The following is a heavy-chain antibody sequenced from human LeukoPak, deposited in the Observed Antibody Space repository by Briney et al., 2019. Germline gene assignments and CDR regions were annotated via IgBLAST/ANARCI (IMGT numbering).Heavy chain of an antibody. CDR2: ISYDGSNK. D-gene: IGHD6-19*01. J-gene: IGHJ4*02. CDR1: GFTFSNYG. CDR3: AKGQWLELFPDY. Sequence: GGSLRLSCAASGFTFSNYGMHWVRQAPGKGLEWVAVISYDGSNKYYADSVKGRFTISRDNSKNTLYLQMNSLRAEDTAVYYCAKGQWLELFPDYWGQGTLVTVSS. V-gene: IGHV3-30*18.